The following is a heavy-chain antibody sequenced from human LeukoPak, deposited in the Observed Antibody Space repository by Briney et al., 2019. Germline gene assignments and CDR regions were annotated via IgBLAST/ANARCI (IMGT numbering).Heavy chain of an antibody. J-gene: IGHJ4*01. Sequence: GSLRLSCVASGFTFRTYWMNWFRRAPGKGLEWVGNINDDGREVNYVDSVRGRFIISRDNAQDSLYLKMNSLRVDDTAMYYCAIDRLSYDWSDYRFHYWGQGARVTVSS. CDR2: INDDGREV. CDR1: GFTFRTYW. D-gene: IGHD3-22*01. V-gene: IGHV3-7*01. CDR3: AIDRLSYDWSDYRFHY.